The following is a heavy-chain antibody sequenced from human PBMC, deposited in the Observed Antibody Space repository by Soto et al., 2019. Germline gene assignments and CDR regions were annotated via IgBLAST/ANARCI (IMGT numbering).Heavy chain of an antibody. D-gene: IGHD5-12*01. CDR3: ARWLLGIDY. V-gene: IGHV4-34*01. Sequence: PSETLSLTCAVYGGSFSGYYWSWIRQPPGKGLEWIGEINHSGSTNYNPSLKSRVTISVDTSKNQFSLKLSSVTAADTAVYYCARWLLGIDYWGQGTLVTVSS. CDR1: GGSFSGYY. J-gene: IGHJ4*02. CDR2: INHSGST.